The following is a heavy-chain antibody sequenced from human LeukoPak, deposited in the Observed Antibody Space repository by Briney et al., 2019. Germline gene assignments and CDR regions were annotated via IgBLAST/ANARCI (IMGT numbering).Heavy chain of an antibody. CDR2: TYPGDSDT. CDR1: GYSFTTYW. Sequence: GESLKISCKGSGYSFTTYWIGWVRQMPGKGLECMGITYPGDSDTRYSPSFQGQVTISADKSISTAYLQWSSLRASDTAMYYCARLGLETATMTEGNFYFDYWGQGTLVTVSS. V-gene: IGHV5-51*01. J-gene: IGHJ4*02. D-gene: IGHD5-24*01. CDR3: ARLGLETATMTEGNFYFDY.